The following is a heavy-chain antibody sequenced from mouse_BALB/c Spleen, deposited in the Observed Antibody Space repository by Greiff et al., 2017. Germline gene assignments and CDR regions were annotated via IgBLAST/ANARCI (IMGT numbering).Heavy chain of an antibody. D-gene: IGHD1-1*01. CDR1: GDSITSGY. CDR2: ISYSGST. CDR3: ARFYYGSRYFDY. V-gene: IGHV3-8*02. Sequence: EVQLVESGPSLVKPSQTLSLTCSVTGDSITSGYWNCIRKFPGNKLEYMVYISYSGSTYYNPSLKSRISITRDTSKNQYYLQLNSVTTEDTATYYCARFYYGSRYFDYWGQGTTLTVSS. J-gene: IGHJ2*01.